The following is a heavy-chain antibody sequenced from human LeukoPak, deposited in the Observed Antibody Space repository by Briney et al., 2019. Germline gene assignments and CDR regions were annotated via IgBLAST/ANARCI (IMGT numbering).Heavy chain of an antibody. CDR3: ARETYYYDSSEPDDAFDI. CDR2: IYYSGST. CDR1: GGSISSGGSY. V-gene: IGHV4-31*03. D-gene: IGHD3-22*01. J-gene: IGHJ3*02. Sequence: SQTLSLTCTVSGGSISSGGSYWRWIRQHPGKGLEWIGYIYYSGSTYYNPSLKSRVTISVDTSKNQFSLKLSSVTAADTAVYYCARETYYYDSSEPDDAFDIWGQGTMVTVSS.